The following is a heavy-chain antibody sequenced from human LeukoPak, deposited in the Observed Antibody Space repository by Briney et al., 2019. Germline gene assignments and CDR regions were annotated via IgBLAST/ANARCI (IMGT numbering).Heavy chain of an antibody. CDR3: ARENWNYFDY. D-gene: IGHD1-1*01. Sequence: SQTLSLTCTVSGGSISSGGHYWSWIRQHPGKGLEWIGYIYYSGSTYYNPSLKSRVTISVDTSKNQFSLKLSSVTAADTAVYYCARENWNYFDYWGQGTLVTVSS. CDR1: GGSISSGGHY. J-gene: IGHJ4*02. CDR2: IYYSGST. V-gene: IGHV4-31*03.